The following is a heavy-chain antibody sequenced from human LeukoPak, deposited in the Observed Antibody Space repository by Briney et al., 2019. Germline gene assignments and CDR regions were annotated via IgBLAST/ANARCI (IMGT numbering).Heavy chain of an antibody. CDR3: ARHLNYYLDY. CDR2: ISSDGGIT. J-gene: IGHJ4*02. D-gene: IGHD3-10*01. CDR1: GFTFSTYW. Sequence: GGSLRLSCAASGFTFSTYWMHWVRQAPGKGLVWVSRISSDGGITSYADSVKGRFTISRDNAKNTLYLQMNSLRAEDTAVYYCARHLNYYLDYWGQGTLVTVSS. V-gene: IGHV3-74*01.